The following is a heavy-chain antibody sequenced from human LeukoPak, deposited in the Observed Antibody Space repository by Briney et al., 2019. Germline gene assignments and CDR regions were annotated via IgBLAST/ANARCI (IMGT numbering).Heavy chain of an antibody. CDR2: ISYDASHK. CDR3: ARARSVGPPTGFDQ. D-gene: IGHD4-23*01. Sequence: GRSLRLSCAASGFTFSSYAMRWVRQAPGKGLEWVAVISYDASHKFYADSVQGRFTISRDNSKNTLSLQMDTLRREDTAVYYCARARSVGPPTGFDQWGQGTPVTVSS. CDR1: GFTFSSYA. V-gene: IGHV3-30*04. J-gene: IGHJ4*02.